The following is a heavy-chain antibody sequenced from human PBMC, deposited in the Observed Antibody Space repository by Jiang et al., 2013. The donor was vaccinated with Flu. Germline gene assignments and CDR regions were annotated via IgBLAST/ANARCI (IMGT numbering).Heavy chain of an antibody. D-gene: IGHD4-17*01. Sequence: QLVESGGGVVQPGRSLRLSCAGSGFIFSSFAMHWVRQAPGKGLEGVAVVSYDGSKKYYADSVKGRFTISRDNSKNTLYLQMNSLRVEDTAVYYCAKSGHGDYFGYFDYWGQGTLVTVSS. CDR1: GFIFSSFA. CDR2: VSYDGSKK. J-gene: IGHJ4*02. CDR3: AKSGHGDYFGYFDY. V-gene: IGHV3-30*18.